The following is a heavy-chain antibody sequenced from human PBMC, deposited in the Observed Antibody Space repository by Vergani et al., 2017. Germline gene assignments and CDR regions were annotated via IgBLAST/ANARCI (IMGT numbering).Heavy chain of an antibody. V-gene: IGHV4-4*02. CDR3: ARDKGLGIAAAGPAAGFDP. D-gene: IGHD6-13*01. CDR1: GGSISSSNW. Sequence: QVQLQESGPGLVKPSGTLSLTCAVSGGSISSSNWWSWVRQPPGKGLEWIGEIYHSGSTNYNPSLKSRVTISVDKSKNQFSLKLSSVTAADTAVYYWARDKGLGIAAAGPAAGFDPWGQGTLVTVSS. CDR2: IYHSGST. J-gene: IGHJ5*02.